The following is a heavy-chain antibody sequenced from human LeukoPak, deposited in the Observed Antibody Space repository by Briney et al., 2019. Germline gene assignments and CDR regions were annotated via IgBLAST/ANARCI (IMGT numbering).Heavy chain of an antibody. CDR3: ARDSWSRGGRWFDP. CDR1: GGSISSSSYY. V-gene: IGHV4-39*07. CDR2: IYYSGRT. Sequence: PSGTLSLTCTVSGGSISSSSYYWGWIRQPPGKGLEWIGSIYYSGRTYYNPSLKSRVTISVDTSKNQFSLKLSSVTAADTAVYYCARDSWSRGGRWFDPWGQGTLVTVSS. J-gene: IGHJ5*02. D-gene: IGHD3-10*01.